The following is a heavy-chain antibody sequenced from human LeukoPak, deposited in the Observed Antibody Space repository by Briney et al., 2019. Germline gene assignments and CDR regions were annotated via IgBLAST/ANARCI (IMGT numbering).Heavy chain of an antibody. V-gene: IGHV4-59*01. Sequence: SSETLSLTCTVSRGSISSYFWSWIRQPPGKGLEWIGYIYYSGSTNYNPSLKSRVTISVDTSKNQFPLKLSSVTAADTAVYYCARGGYDYGYYFNNWGQGTLVTVSS. CDR1: RGSISSYF. CDR2: IYYSGST. J-gene: IGHJ4*02. CDR3: ARGGYDYGYYFNN. D-gene: IGHD5-12*01.